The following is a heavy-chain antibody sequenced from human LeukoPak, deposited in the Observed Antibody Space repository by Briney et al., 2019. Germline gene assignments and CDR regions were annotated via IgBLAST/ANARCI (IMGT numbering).Heavy chain of an antibody. CDR2: ISYDGSNK. CDR3: ARDQGNSLDY. J-gene: IGHJ4*02. CDR1: GFTFSSYA. D-gene: IGHD5-12*01. V-gene: IGHV3-30-3*01. Sequence: PGGSLRLSCAASGFTFSSYAMHWVRQAPGKGLEWVAVISYDGSNKYYAGSVKGRFTISRDNSKNTLYLQMNSLRAEDTAVYYCARDQGNSLDYWGQGTLVTVSS.